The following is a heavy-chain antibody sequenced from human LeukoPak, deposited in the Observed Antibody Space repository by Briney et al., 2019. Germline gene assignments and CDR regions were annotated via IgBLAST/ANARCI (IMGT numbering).Heavy chain of an antibody. CDR2: IYYSGST. D-gene: IGHD1-14*01. CDR3: ASAVTGSGHTRTYYYGMDV. CDR1: GGSVSSSSYY. V-gene: IGHV4-39*07. J-gene: IGHJ6*02. Sequence: SETLSLTCTVSGGSVSSSSYYWGWIRQPPGKGLEWIGSIYYSGSTYYNPSLKSRVTISVDTSKNQFSLKLSSVTAADTAVYYCASAVTGSGHTRTYYYGMDVWGQGTTVTVSS.